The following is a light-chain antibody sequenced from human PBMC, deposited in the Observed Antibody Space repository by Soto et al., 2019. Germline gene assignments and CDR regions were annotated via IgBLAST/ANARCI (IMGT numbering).Light chain of an antibody. CDR1: SSDVGTYNL. J-gene: IGLJ1*01. CDR2: EVS. V-gene: IGLV2-23*02. CDR3: CSYAGSSTYV. Sequence: QSVLTQPASVSGSPGQSLTISWTGTSSDVGTYNLVSWYQQHPGKAPKLMIYEVSKRPSGVSNRFSGSKSGNTASLTISGLQAEDEADYYCCSYAGSSTYVFGTGTKVTVL.